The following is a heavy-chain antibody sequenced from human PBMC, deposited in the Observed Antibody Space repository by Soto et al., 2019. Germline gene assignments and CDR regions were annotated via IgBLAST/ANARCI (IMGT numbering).Heavy chain of an antibody. CDR3: AKDPFGYNSEFDY. CDR2: ISGSGGST. V-gene: IGHV3-23*01. J-gene: IGHJ4*02. Sequence: GASLRLSCAASGFTFSSYAMSWVRQAPGKGLEWVSAISGSGGSTYYADSVKGRFTISRDNSKNTLYLQMNSLRAEDTAVYYCAKDPFGYNSEFDYRGQGTLVTVSS. CDR1: GFTFSSYA. D-gene: IGHD5-12*01.